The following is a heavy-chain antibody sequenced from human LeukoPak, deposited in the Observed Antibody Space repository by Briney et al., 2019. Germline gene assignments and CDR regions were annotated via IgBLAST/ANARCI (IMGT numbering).Heavy chain of an antibody. D-gene: IGHD3-22*01. CDR1: GGTFSNYA. CDR3: ARDSRVVTDYYYYMDV. V-gene: IGHV1-69*05. CDR2: IIPIFGTA. J-gene: IGHJ6*03. Sequence: GASVKVSCKATGGTFSNYAISWVRQAPGQGLEWMGGIIPIFGTANYAQKFQGRVTITTDESTSTAYMELSSLRSEDTAVYYCARDSRVVTDYYYYMDVWGKGTTVTVSS.